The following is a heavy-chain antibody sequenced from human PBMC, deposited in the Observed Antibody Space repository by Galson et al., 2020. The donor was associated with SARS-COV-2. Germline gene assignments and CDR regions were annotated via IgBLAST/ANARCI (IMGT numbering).Heavy chain of an antibody. V-gene: IGHV3-33*01. Sequence: GESLKISCAASGFTFSSYGLHWVRQAPGKGLEWVALIWYDEGKKSYADSVKGRFTISRDNSKNTLFLHMNSLTAADTAVYYCARDQTVVTGTPPYYFDYWGQGTLVTISS. CDR2: IWYDEGKK. CDR3: ARDQTVVTGTPPYYFDY. CDR1: GFTFSSYG. D-gene: IGHD1-20*01. J-gene: IGHJ4*02.